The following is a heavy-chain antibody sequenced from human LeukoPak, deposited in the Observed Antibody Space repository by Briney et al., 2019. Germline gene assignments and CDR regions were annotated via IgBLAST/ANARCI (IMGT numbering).Heavy chain of an antibody. V-gene: IGHV3-48*01. CDR2: ISSSSSTI. J-gene: IGHJ4*02. CDR3: TRVFSPGSYYDFDY. Sequence: GGSLRLSCAASGFTFSSYSMNWVRQAPGKGLEWVSYISSSSSTIYYADSVKGRFTISRDNAKNSLYLQMNSLRAEDTAVNYCTRVFSPGSYYDFDYWGQGTLVTVSS. D-gene: IGHD1-26*01. CDR1: GFTFSSYS.